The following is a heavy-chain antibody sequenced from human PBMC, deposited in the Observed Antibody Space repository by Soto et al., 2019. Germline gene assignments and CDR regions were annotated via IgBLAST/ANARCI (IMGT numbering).Heavy chain of an antibody. CDR3: VRGQFSAFDC. Sequence: QVQLHQSGPGVVKPSQTLSLTCAISGDSVSRTSVAWNWIRQSPSRGLEWLGRTYYRSKWNSDYAVSVRGRITINPDTSKSQFSLQLNSVTPEDTAVYYCVRGQFSAFDCWGQGTLVTVSS. CDR2: TYYRSKWNS. V-gene: IGHV6-1*01. CDR1: GDSVSRTSVA. J-gene: IGHJ4*02.